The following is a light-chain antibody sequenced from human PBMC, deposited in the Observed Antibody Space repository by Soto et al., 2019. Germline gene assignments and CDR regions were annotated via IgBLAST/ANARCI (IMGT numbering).Light chain of an antibody. J-gene: IGKJ1*01. CDR2: GAS. CDR3: LQDINYTWT. CDR1: QTISSW. V-gene: IGKV1-5*01. Sequence: IQMTQSPSTRSGSLGDRVTITCRASQTISSWLAWYQQKPGKPPKVLIYGASNLQSGVPPRFSGSGSGTDCTLAISSLQKEDAPTYYCLQDINYTWTFGQGTKVDIK.